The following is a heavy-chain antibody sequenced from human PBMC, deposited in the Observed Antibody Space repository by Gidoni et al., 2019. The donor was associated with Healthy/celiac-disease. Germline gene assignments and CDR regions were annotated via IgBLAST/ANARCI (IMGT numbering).Heavy chain of an antibody. Sequence: EVQLLESGGGLVQPGGSLRLSCAASGVTFSSYAMSWVRQAPGKGLEWVSAISGSGGSTYYADSVKVRFTISRDNSKNTLYLQMNSLRAEDTAVYYCAKDSTVTRGFGPWGQGTLVTVSS. CDR2: ISGSGGST. J-gene: IGHJ5*02. V-gene: IGHV3-23*01. D-gene: IGHD4-4*01. CDR1: GVTFSSYA. CDR3: AKDSTVTRGFGP.